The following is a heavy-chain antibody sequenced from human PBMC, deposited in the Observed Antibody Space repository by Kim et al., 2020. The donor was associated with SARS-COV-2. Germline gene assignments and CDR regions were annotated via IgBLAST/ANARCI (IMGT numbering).Heavy chain of an antibody. CDR2: ISYDGSNK. Sequence: GGSLRLSCAASGFTFSSYGMHWVRQAPGKGLEWVAVISYDGSNKYYADFVKGRFTISRDNSKNTLYLQMNSLRAEDTAVYYCAKEEGSGYSSGWTYYYYGM. V-gene: IGHV3-30*18. CDR1: GFTFSSYG. CDR3: AKEEGSGYSSGWTYYYYGM. D-gene: IGHD6-19*01. J-gene: IGHJ6*01.